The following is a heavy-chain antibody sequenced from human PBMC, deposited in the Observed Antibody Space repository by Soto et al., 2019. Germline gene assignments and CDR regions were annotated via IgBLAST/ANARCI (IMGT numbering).Heavy chain of an antibody. V-gene: IGHV3-74*01. Sequence: GGSLRLSCATSGFTFRRYWIHWVRQAPGEGLVWVSRISGDGVHTDYAESVKGRFTVSRDIAKSTGYLQMNNLRAEDTAIYYCARLGFVGEGDFWGQGILVTVSS. J-gene: IGHJ4*02. D-gene: IGHD3-16*01. CDR1: GFTFRRYW. CDR3: ARLGFVGEGDF. CDR2: ISGDGVHT.